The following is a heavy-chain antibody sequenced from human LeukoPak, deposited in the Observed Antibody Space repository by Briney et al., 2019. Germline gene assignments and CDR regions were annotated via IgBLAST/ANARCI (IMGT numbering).Heavy chain of an antibody. Sequence: GASVKVSCKASGYTFTSYGISWVRQAPGQGLEWMGWISAYNGNTNYAQKLQGRVTMTTDTSTSTAYMELRSPRSDDTAVYYCARINLPYASYYYYGMDVWGQGTTVTVSS. J-gene: IGHJ6*02. CDR3: ARINLPYASYYYYGMDV. CDR1: GYTFTSYG. D-gene: IGHD3-16*01. CDR2: ISAYNGNT. V-gene: IGHV1-18*01.